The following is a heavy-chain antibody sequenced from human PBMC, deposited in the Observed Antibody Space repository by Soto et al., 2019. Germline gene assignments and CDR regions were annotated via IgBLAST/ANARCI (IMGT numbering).Heavy chain of an antibody. CDR2: IKSKTDGGTT. V-gene: IGHV3-15*07. CDR1: GFTFSNAW. Sequence: GGSLRLSCAASGFTFSNAWMNWVRQAPGKGLEWVGRIKSKTDGGTTDYAAPVKGRFTISRDDSKNTLYLQMNSLKTEDTAVYYCTTDSIGAAAGNDAFDIWGQGTMVTVSS. J-gene: IGHJ3*02. D-gene: IGHD6-13*01. CDR3: TTDSIGAAAGNDAFDI.